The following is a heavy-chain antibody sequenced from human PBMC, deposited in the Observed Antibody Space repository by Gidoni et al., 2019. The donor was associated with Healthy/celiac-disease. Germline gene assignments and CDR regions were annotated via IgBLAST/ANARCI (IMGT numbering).Heavy chain of an antibody. D-gene: IGHD3-10*01. CDR1: GYTFTGYY. CDR3: ARSNPLTMVRRNWFDP. J-gene: IGHJ5*02. CDR2: NNPNSGGT. V-gene: IGHV1-2*02. Sequence: QVQLVQSGAEVKKPGASVKVSCKASGYTFTGYYMHWVRQAPGQGLEWMGWNNPNSGGTNYAQNFQGRVTMTRDTSISTAYMELSRLRSDDTAVYYCARSNPLTMVRRNWFDPWGQGTLVTVSS.